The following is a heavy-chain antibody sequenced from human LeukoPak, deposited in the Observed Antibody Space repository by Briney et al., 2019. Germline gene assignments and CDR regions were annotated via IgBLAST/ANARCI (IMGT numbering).Heavy chain of an antibody. J-gene: IGHJ1*01. CDR3: ASAREYCGSAECYEYFQH. CDR2: IYSGGST. V-gene: IGHV3-53*01. Sequence: GGSLRLSCVASGFAVGSKSMSWVRQSPGKGLEWGSVIYSGGSTYYADSVNGRFTISRDNSRNALFLQMNALRAEDTALYFCASAREYCGSAECYEYFQHWGQGTLVTVSS. D-gene: IGHD2-21*01. CDR1: GFAVGSKS.